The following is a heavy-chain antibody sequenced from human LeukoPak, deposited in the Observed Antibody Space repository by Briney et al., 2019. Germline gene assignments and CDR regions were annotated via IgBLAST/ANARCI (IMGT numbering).Heavy chain of an antibody. Sequence: SETLSLTCAVYGGSFSGYYWSWIRQPPGKGLEWIGEINHSGSTNYNPSLKSRVTISVDTSKNQFSLKLSSVTAADTAVYYCARLRGVRGIAARPGVNYYYYYMDVWGKGTTVTVSS. J-gene: IGHJ6*03. CDR2: INHSGST. V-gene: IGHV4-34*01. CDR1: GGSFSGYY. CDR3: ARLRGVRGIAARPGVNYYYYYMDV. D-gene: IGHD6-6*01.